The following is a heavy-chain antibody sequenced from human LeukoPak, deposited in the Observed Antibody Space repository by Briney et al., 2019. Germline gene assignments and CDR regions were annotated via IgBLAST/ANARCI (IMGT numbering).Heavy chain of an antibody. CDR3: ARGYSSGWSPNDVPFDI. D-gene: IGHD6-19*01. Sequence: ASVKVSCKASGYTFTGYYMHWVRQAPGQGLEWIGWINPNSGGTNYAQKFQGRVTMTRDTSISTAYMELSRLRSDDTAVYYCARGYSSGWSPNDVPFDIWGQGTMVTVSS. CDR1: GYTFTGYY. V-gene: IGHV1-2*02. CDR2: INPNSGGT. J-gene: IGHJ3*02.